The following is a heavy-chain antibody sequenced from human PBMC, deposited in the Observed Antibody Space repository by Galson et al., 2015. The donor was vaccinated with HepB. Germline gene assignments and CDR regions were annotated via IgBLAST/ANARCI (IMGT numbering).Heavy chain of an antibody. J-gene: IGHJ6*02. Sequence: SLRLSCAASGFTFSNAWMSWVRQAPGKGLEWVGRIKSKTDGGTTDYAAPVKGRFTISRDDSKNTLYLQMNSMKTEDTAVYYCTAAYCSGGSCCPCYYYYGMDVWGQGTTVTVSS. CDR3: TAAYCSGGSCCPCYYYYGMDV. CDR2: IKSKTDGGTT. V-gene: IGHV3-15*01. D-gene: IGHD2-15*01. CDR1: GFTFSNAW.